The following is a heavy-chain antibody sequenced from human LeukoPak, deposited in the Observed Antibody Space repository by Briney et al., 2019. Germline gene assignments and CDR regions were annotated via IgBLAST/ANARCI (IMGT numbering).Heavy chain of an antibody. J-gene: IGHJ4*02. CDR3: ARDFGTTGWHTFDY. V-gene: IGHV6-1*01. CDR1: GDSVSSKNGA. CDR2: TYYRSKWYH. Sequence: SQTLSLTCVVSGDSVSSKNGAWNWIRQSPSRGLEGLGRTYYRSKWYHDYAESMEGRMTISQDTSKNQYSLHLNSVTPDDTAVYYCARDFGTTGWHTFDYWGQGTLVTVSS. D-gene: IGHD6-19*01.